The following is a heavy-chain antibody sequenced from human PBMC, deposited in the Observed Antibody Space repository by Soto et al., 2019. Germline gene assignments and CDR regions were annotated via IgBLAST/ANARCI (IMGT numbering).Heavy chain of an antibody. V-gene: IGHV1-18*01. Sequence: GASVKVSCKASGYTFTSYGISWVRQAPGQGLEWMGWISAYNGNTNYAQKLQGRATMTTDTSTSTAYMELRSLRSDDTAVYYCARVGLDIVATIHFDYWGQGTLVTVSS. D-gene: IGHD5-12*01. CDR3: ARVGLDIVATIHFDY. CDR1: GYTFTSYG. J-gene: IGHJ4*02. CDR2: ISAYNGNT.